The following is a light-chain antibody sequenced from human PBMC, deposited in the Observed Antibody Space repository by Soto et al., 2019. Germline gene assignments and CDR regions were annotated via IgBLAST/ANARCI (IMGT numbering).Light chain of an antibody. J-gene: IGKJ5*01. CDR3: QQYNEWPPFT. Sequence: EIVMTQSPVTVSVSPGERATLSCRASQSIRSSLAWYQQKPGQAPRLLIYGASTRATGIPARLSGSGSGTEFTLTITSLQPEDFALYYCQQYNEWPPFTFGQGTRLEI. CDR1: QSIRSS. CDR2: GAS. V-gene: IGKV3-15*01.